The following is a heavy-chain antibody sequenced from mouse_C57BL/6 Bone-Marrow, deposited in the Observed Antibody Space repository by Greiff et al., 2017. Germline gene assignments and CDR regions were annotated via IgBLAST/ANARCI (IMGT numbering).Heavy chain of an antibody. V-gene: IGHV1-63*01. CDR1: GYTFTNYW. D-gene: IGHD1-1*01. Sequence: VQLQQSGAELVRPGTSVKMSCKASGYTFTNYWIGWAKQRPGHGLEWIGDIYPGGGYTNYNEKFKGKATLTADKSSSTAYMQFSSLTSEDSAIYYCARWGPTVVATDWYFDVWGTGTTVTVSS. CDR2: IYPGGGYT. CDR3: ARWGPTVVATDWYFDV. J-gene: IGHJ1*03.